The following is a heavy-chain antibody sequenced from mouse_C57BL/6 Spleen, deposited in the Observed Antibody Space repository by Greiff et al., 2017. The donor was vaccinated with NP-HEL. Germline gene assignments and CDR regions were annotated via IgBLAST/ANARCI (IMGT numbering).Heavy chain of an antibody. CDR3: ARPLYYALDY. CDR2: IYPGGGDT. V-gene: IGHV1-80*01. CDR1: GYAFSSYW. J-gene: IGHJ4*01. Sequence: QVQLKESGAELVKPGASVKISCKASGYAFSSYWMNWVKQRPGKGLEWIGQIYPGGGDTNYNGKFKGKATLTADKSSSTAYMQLSSLTSEDSAVYFCARPLYYALDYWGQGTSVTGSS.